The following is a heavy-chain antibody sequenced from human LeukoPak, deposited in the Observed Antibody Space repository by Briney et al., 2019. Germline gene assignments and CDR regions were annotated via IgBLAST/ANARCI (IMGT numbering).Heavy chain of an antibody. CDR3: ARDRGYFYDQLGY. CDR2: ISVSGGVR. CDR1: GYPFSSYS. J-gene: IGHJ4*02. Sequence: GGSLRLSCVASGYPFSSYSMNWIRQAPGKGLEWVSYISVSGGVRSYADSVKGRFTISRDDARNSLYLQMNSLKDEDTAVYYCARDRGYFYDQLGYWGQGTLVTVSS. D-gene: IGHD2/OR15-2a*01. V-gene: IGHV3-48*02.